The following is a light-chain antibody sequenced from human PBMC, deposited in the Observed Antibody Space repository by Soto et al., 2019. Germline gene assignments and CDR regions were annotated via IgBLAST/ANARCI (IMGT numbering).Light chain of an antibody. V-gene: IGKV3-15*01. CDR3: QQHNNWPPWT. Sequence: EIVMTQSPATLSVXXXXXATXSCRAXQSVSSNLAWYQQKPGQAPRLLMYGASTRATGIPDRFSGSGSGTEFTLTISSLQSEDFAVYYCQQHNNWPPWTFGQGTKVEIK. CDR2: GAS. CDR1: QSVSSN. J-gene: IGKJ1*01.